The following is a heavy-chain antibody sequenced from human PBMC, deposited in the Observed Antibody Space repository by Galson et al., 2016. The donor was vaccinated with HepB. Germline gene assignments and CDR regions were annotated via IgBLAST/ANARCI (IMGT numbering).Heavy chain of an antibody. CDR3: VKDQGGTWGAFDI. D-gene: IGHD3-16*01. J-gene: IGHJ3*02. CDR1: GFTFSSYA. V-gene: IGHV3-64D*06. CDR2: ITGNGAIT. Sequence: SLRLSCAASGFTFSSYAIHWVRQAPGKGLEYLSEITGNGAITYYADSVKGRFTISRDNSRNTLYLQMSSRTTEETAVYYCVKDQGGTWGAFDIWGQGTLVTVSS.